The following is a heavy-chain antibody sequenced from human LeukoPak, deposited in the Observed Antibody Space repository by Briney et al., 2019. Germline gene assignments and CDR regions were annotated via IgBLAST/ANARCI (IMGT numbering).Heavy chain of an antibody. V-gene: IGHV3-30*02. J-gene: IGHJ6*03. Sequence: GGSLRLSCAASGFTFSTYGMHWVRQAPGKGLEWVSFVWSDGSNKYYTDSVKGRFTISRDNSKNTLYLQMNSLRAEDTAVYYCAKKAADYYYMDVWGEGTTVTVSS. D-gene: IGHD6-25*01. CDR2: VWSDGSNK. CDR1: GFTFSTYG. CDR3: AKKAADYYYMDV.